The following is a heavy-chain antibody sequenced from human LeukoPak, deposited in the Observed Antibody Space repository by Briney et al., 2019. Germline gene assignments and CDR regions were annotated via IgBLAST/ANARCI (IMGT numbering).Heavy chain of an antibody. CDR2: IYYSGST. J-gene: IGHJ4*02. V-gene: IGHV4-39*07. CDR1: GGSISSSSYY. D-gene: IGHD6-19*01. Sequence: SETLSFTCTVSGGSISSSSYYWGWIRRPPGKGLEWIGSIYYSGSTYYNPSLKSRVTISVDTSKNQFSPKLSSVTAADTAVYYCARVFSVAGTFDYWGQGTLVTVSS. CDR3: ARVFSVAGTFDY.